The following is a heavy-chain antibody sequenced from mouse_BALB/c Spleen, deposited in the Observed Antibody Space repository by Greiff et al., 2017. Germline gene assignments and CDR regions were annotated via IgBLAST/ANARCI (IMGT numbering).Heavy chain of an antibody. CDR3: ARMSYGNYVYFDY. CDR2: IWSGGST. J-gene: IGHJ2*01. Sequence: VQLKESGPGLVQPSQSLSITCTVSGFSLTSYGVHWVRQSPGKGLEWLGVIWSGGSTDYNAAFISRLSISKDNSKSQVFFKMNSLQANDTAIYYCARMSYGNYVYFDYWGQGTTLTVSS. D-gene: IGHD2-1*01. V-gene: IGHV2-2*02. CDR1: GFSLTSYG.